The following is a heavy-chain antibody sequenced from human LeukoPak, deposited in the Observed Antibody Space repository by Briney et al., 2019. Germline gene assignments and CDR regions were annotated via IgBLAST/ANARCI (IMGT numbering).Heavy chain of an antibody. CDR1: GASVSSTEYY. CDR2: IFHGRT. J-gene: IGHJ4*02. D-gene: IGHD3-22*01. CDR3: ASAVDYYYDSSGFRY. Sequence: SETLSLTCTVSGASVSSTEYYWSWVRQPPGKGLEWIGYIFHGRTFYSPSLKSRAAISVDTSKNQFTLRLTSVTAADTAVYLCASAVDYYYDSSGFRYWGQGTLVPVSS. V-gene: IGHV4-30-4*01.